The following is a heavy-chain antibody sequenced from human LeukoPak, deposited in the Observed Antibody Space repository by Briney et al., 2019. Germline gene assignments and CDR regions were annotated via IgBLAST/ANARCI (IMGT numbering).Heavy chain of an antibody. J-gene: IGHJ4*02. Sequence: ASVKASCKASGYTFTNYVMHWVRQAPGQRLEWMGWINAGNGNTKYSQKFQGRVTFTRDTSASTAYMELSSLRSEDTAVYYCARDPAPDYFDYWGQGTLVTVSS. CDR1: GYTFTNYV. CDR2: INAGNGNT. CDR3: ARDPAPDYFDY. V-gene: IGHV1-3*01.